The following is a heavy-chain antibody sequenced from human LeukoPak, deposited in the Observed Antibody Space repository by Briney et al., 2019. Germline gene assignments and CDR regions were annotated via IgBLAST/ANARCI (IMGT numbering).Heavy chain of an antibody. CDR2: INPNSGGT. V-gene: IGHV1-2*02. Sequence: GASVKVSCKASGYTFTGYYMHWARQAPGQGLEWMGWINPNSGGTNYAQKFQGRVTMTRDTSISTAYMELSRLRSDDTAVYYCARDRNRIAARPYYFDYWGQGTLVTVSS. J-gene: IGHJ4*02. CDR1: GYTFTGYY. D-gene: IGHD6-6*01. CDR3: ARDRNRIAARPYYFDY.